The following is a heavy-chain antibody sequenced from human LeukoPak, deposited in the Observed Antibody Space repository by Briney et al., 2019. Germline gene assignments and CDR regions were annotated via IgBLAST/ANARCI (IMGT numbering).Heavy chain of an antibody. J-gene: IGHJ4*02. CDR1: GYSINSGYY. CDR3: ARQSDGGANDY. D-gene: IGHD4-23*01. CDR2: IYHSGST. Sequence: PSETLSLTCTVSGYSINSGYYWGWIRQPPGKGLEWIGSIYHSGSTYYNPSLKSRVTISVDTSKNQFSLNLSSVTAADTAVYSCARQSDGGANDYWGQGTLVTVSS. V-gene: IGHV4-38-2*02.